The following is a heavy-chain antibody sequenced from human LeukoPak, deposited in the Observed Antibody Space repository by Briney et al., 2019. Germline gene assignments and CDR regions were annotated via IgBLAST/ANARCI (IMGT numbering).Heavy chain of an antibody. CDR3: ARDIVVVPAATSHGPSQLVSWFDP. CDR1: GGSISSYY. V-gene: IGHV4-59*01. D-gene: IGHD2-2*01. CDR2: IYYSGSS. Sequence: SETLSLTCTVSGGSISSYYWSWIRQPPGKGLEWIGYIYYSGSSNYNPSLKSRVTISVDTSKNQFSLKLSSVTAADTAVYYCARDIVVVPAATSHGPSQLVSWFDPWGQGTLVTVSS. J-gene: IGHJ5*02.